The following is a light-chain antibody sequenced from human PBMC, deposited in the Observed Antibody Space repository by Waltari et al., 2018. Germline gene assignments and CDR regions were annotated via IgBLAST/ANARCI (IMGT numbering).Light chain of an antibody. CDR3: QQYNNWPLYT. CDR2: DAS. J-gene: IGKJ2*01. V-gene: IGKV3-15*01. Sequence: EAMMTQSPATLSVSPGDRATLPGRASQSVSNNVGWFQQKPGQAPSLLIYDASTRATGVPARFSGSGSGTEFTLTISSLQTEDFAVYYCQQYNNWPLYTFGQGTKLEIK. CDR1: QSVSNN.